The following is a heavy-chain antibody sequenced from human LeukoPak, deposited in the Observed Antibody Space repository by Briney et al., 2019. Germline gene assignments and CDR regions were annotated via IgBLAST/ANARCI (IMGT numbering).Heavy chain of an antibody. CDR3: AKDGEVPAAIEGFEAYGMDV. J-gene: IGHJ6*02. CDR1: GFTFSSYS. Sequence: GGSLRLSCAASGFTFSSYSMNWVRQAPGKGLEWVSSISSSSSYIYYADSVKGRFTISRDSSKNTLYLQMNNLRAEDTAVYYCAKDGEVPAAIEGFEAYGMDVWGQGTTVTVSS. CDR2: ISSSSSYI. V-gene: IGHV3-21*01. D-gene: IGHD2-2*01.